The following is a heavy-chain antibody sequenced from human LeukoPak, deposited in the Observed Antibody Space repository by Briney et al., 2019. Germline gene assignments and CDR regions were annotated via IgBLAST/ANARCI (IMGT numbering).Heavy chain of an antibody. Sequence: GGSLRLSCAASGFTFSNYWMSWVRQAPGKGLEWVANIKQDGSEKYYVDSVKGRFTISRDNAKNSQYLQMNSLRAEDTAVYYCARDVTGDRYWGQGTLVTVSS. D-gene: IGHD7-27*01. CDR3: ARDVTGDRY. CDR1: GFTFSNYW. V-gene: IGHV3-7*01. J-gene: IGHJ4*02. CDR2: IKQDGSEK.